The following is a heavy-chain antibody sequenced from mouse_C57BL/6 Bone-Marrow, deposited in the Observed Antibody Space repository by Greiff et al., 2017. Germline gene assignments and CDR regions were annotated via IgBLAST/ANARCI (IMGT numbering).Heavy chain of an antibody. Sequence: EVQLQQSGPVLVKPGASVKMSCKASGYTFNDYYMNWVKQSHGKSLEWIGVINPYNGGTSYNQKFKGKATLTVDNSSSTAYMELNRLTSEDSEVYYCARSGTNLLLGDYYGMDYWGQGTSVTVSA. V-gene: IGHV1-19*01. D-gene: IGHD1-1*01. J-gene: IGHJ4*01. CDR3: ARSGTNLLLGDYYGMDY. CDR1: GYTFNDYY. CDR2: INPYNGGT.